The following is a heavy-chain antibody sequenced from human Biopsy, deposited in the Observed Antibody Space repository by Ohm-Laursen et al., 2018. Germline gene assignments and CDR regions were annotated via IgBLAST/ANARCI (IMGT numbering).Heavy chain of an antibody. D-gene: IGHD7-27*01. J-gene: IGHJ4*02. V-gene: IGHV4-59*01. CDR2: IYYNGNT. CDR3: ARLSSGNWGSSSDY. Sequence: GTLSLTCTVSGGSINSNFWTWIRQPPGKGLEWIGYIYYNGNTNYNPSLRSRITISVDTSKNQFSLRLTSVTAADTAIYYCARLSSGNWGSSSDYWGQGTLVTVSS. CDR1: GGSINSNF.